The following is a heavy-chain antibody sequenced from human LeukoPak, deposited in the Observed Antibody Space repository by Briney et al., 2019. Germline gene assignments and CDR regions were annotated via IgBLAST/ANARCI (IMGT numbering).Heavy chain of an antibody. Sequence: ASVKVSCKASGYTFTSYVINGVRQATGQGVEWMGWMNPNSGNTGYAQKFQGRVTITRNTSISTAYMELSSLRSEDTAVYYCARGDPGIAVAGTGPIDYWGQGTLVTVSS. J-gene: IGHJ4*02. CDR2: MNPNSGNT. V-gene: IGHV1-8*03. CDR1: GYTFTSYV. CDR3: ARGDPGIAVAGTGPIDY. D-gene: IGHD6-19*01.